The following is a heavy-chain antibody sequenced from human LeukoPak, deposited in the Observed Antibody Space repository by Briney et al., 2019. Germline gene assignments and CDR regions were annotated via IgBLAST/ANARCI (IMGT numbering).Heavy chain of an antibody. CDR2: LSIYNGKT. D-gene: IGHD3-10*01. CDR1: GYTFASYG. Sequence: ASVKVSCKASGYTFASYGISWVRQAPGQGLEWMGWLSIYNGKTNYAQKFQGRITMTTDTSTRTAYMELRSLRSDDTAVYYCARPYGSGSYYTGAFDIWGQGTMVTVSS. CDR3: ARPYGSGSYYTGAFDI. V-gene: IGHV1-18*01. J-gene: IGHJ3*02.